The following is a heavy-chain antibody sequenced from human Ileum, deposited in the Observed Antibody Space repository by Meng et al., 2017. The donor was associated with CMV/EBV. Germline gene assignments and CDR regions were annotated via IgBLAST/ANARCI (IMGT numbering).Heavy chain of an antibody. J-gene: IGHJ4*02. CDR2: INPCGGST. V-gene: IGHV1-46*01. CDR1: GYTFTSYY. D-gene: IGHD3-16*01. CDR3: ARGESGRYEQRYFDY. Sequence: ASVKVSCKASGYTFTSYYMTWVRQAPGQGLEWMGRINPCGGSTSYAQKIQGRVTMTRDTATSTVYMELSSLRSEDTAVYYCARGESGRYEQRYFDYWGQGTLVTVSS.